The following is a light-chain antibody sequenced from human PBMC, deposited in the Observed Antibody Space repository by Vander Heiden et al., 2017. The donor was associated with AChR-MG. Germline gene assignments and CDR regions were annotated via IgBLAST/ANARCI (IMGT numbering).Light chain of an antibody. Sequence: QSALTPPASVSGSPGQSIPISCTGTSSDVGSYNLVSWYQQHPGKAPKLMIDEGSKRPSGVSNRFSGSKSGNTASLTISGLQAEDEADYYCCSYAGSSYVFGTGTKVTVL. J-gene: IGLJ1*01. CDR2: EGS. CDR3: CSYAGSSYV. CDR1: SSDVGSYNL. V-gene: IGLV2-23*01.